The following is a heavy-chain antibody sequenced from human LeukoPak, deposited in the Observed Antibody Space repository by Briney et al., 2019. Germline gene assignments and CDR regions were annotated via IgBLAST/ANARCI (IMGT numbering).Heavy chain of an antibody. CDR3: ARDASFKPDLGYYGSGLFDY. V-gene: IGHV3-21*01. J-gene: IGHJ4*02. D-gene: IGHD3-10*01. CDR1: GFTFSSYS. CDR2: ISSSSGYI. Sequence: GGSLRLSCAASGFTFSSYSMNWVRKAPGKGLEWVSSISSSSGYIYYADSVKGRFTISRDNAKNSLYLQMNSLRAEDTAVYYCARDASFKPDLGYYGSGLFDYWGQGTLVTVSS.